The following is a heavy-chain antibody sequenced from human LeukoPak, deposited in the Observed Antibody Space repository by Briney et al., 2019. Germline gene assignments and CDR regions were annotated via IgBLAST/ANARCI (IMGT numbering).Heavy chain of an antibody. J-gene: IGHJ4*02. CDR2: IYCSGST. Sequence: PSETLSLTCTVSGGSISIYYWSWIRQPPGKGLEWIGYIYCSGSTNYNPSLKSRVTISVDTSKNQFSLKLSSVTAADTAVYYCARHGGSSWTFDYWGQGTLVTVSS. V-gene: IGHV4-59*08. D-gene: IGHD6-13*01. CDR3: ARHGGSSWTFDY. CDR1: GGSISIYY.